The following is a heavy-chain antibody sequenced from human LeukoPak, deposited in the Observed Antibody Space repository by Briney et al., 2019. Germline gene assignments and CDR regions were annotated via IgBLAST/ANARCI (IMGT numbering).Heavy chain of an antibody. CDR3: ARGRSRSFAYYYYMDV. D-gene: IGHD5-24*01. V-gene: IGHV3-48*03. CDR1: GFTFSIYE. J-gene: IGHJ6*03. Sequence: GGSLRLSCATSGFTFSIYEMNWVCQAPGKGLEWVSYISSSGITIHYADSVKGRFTISRGNAKNSLYLQMNSLRAEDTAVYYCARGRSRSFAYYYYMDVWGKGTTVTVSS. CDR2: ISSSGITI.